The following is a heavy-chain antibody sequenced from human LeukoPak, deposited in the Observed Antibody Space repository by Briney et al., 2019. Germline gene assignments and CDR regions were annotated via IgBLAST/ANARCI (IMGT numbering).Heavy chain of an antibody. CDR3: ARGRTHIVVVTARFDY. CDR2: INPNSGGT. Sequence: ASVKVSCKASGYTFTGYYMHWVRQAPGQGLEWMGWINPNSGGTNYAQKFQGRVTMTRDTSISTAYMELSRLRSDDTAVYYCARGRTHIVVVTARFDYWGQGTLVTVSS. CDR1: GYTFTGYY. V-gene: IGHV1-2*02. D-gene: IGHD2-21*02. J-gene: IGHJ4*02.